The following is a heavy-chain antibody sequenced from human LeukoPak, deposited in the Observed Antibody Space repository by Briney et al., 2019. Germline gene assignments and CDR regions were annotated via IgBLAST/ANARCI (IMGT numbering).Heavy chain of an antibody. J-gene: IGHJ6*03. Sequence: ASVKVSCKASGYTFTSYAMHWVRQAPGQRLEWMGWINAGNGNTKYSQEFQGRVTITRDTSASTAYMELSSLRSEDTAVYYCTRDALVGPTDYHYYMDVWGKGTTVTVSS. CDR3: TRDALVGPTDYHYYMDV. V-gene: IGHV1-3*03. CDR1: GYTFTSYA. CDR2: INAGNGNT. D-gene: IGHD1-26*01.